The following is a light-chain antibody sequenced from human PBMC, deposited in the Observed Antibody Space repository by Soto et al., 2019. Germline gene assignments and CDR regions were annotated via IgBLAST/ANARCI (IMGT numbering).Light chain of an antibody. CDR1: QSISRS. Sequence: DIVLTQSPGTLSLSPGDRATLSCGASQSISRSLAWYQRKPGQAPRLLISDASTRATGIPARFSGSGSGTEFTLTISSLQSEDFAVYYCQQYNDWPRTFGQGTKVDI. CDR3: QQYNDWPRT. V-gene: IGKV3-15*01. CDR2: DAS. J-gene: IGKJ1*01.